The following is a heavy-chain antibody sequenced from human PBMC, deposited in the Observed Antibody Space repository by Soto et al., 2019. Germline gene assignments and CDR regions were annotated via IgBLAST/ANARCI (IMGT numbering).Heavy chain of an antibody. CDR2: INHSGNT. V-gene: IGHV4-34*01. Sequence: SETLSLTCVVYDGPLIGYYWSWIRQPPGKGLEWIGEINHSGNTNYNPSLNPSLKSRVTISVDASKNQFSLNLRSVTATDTAVYYCARDAKRYYYDITKYYFDSWGQGTPVTVSS. CDR3: ARDAKRYYYDITKYYFDS. D-gene: IGHD3-9*01. CDR1: DGPLIGYY. J-gene: IGHJ4*02.